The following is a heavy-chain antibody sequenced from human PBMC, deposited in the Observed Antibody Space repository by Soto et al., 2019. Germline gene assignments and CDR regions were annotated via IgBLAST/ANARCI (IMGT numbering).Heavy chain of an antibody. CDR3: ARQKGGVVVPAAPNWFDP. V-gene: IGHV4-39*01. J-gene: IGHJ5*02. CDR2: IYYSGST. CDR1: GGSISSSSYY. D-gene: IGHD2-2*01. Sequence: LSLTCTVSGGSISSSSYYWGWIRQPPGKGLEWIGSIYYSGSTYYNPSLKSRVTISVDTSKNQFSLKLSSVTAADTAVYYCARQKGGVVVPAAPNWFDPWGQGTLVTVSS.